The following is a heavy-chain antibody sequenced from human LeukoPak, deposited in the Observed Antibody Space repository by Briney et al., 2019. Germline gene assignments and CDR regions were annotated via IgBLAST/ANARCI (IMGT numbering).Heavy chain of an antibody. V-gene: IGHV5-51*01. J-gene: IGHJ6*02. CDR3: ARHSDYGGNPEVDGMDV. CDR1: GYSFTSYW. CDR2: IYPGDSDT. D-gene: IGHD4-23*01. Sequence: GESLKISCKGSGYSFTSYWIGWVRQMPGKGLEWMGIIYPGDSDTRYSPSFQGQVTISADKSISTAYLQWSSLKASDTAMYYCARHSDYGGNPEVDGMDVWGQGTTVTVSS.